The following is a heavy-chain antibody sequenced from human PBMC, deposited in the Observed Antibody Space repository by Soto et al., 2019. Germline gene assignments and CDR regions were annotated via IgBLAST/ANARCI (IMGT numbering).Heavy chain of an antibody. CDR3: AKDMAGTTGAFDI. CDR1: RFTFGDYG. D-gene: IGHD1-1*01. Sequence: EVQLVESGGGLVQPGRSLRLSCAATRFTFGDYGMHCVRQAPGKGLEWVSGISRNGGSIGYADSVKGRFTISRDNAKNSLYLQMNSLKPADTALYYCAKDMAGTTGAFDIWGQGTMVTVSS. CDR2: ISRNGGSI. V-gene: IGHV3-9*01. J-gene: IGHJ3*02.